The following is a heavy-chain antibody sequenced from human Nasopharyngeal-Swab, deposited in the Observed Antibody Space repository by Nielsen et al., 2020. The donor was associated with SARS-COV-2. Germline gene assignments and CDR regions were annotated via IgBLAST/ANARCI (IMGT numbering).Heavy chain of an antibody. CDR1: GFTFSTYW. J-gene: IGHJ4*02. V-gene: IGHV3-7*01. Sequence: GGSLRLSCATSGFTFSTYWMTWVRQAPGKGLEWVANIKQDGSEKSYIDSVKCRFTISRDNAKSSLFLEMNSLRVEDTALYYCATDGYSFGYDRGYWGQGTLVIVSS. CDR3: ATDGYSFGYDRGY. D-gene: IGHD4-11*01. CDR2: IKQDGSEK.